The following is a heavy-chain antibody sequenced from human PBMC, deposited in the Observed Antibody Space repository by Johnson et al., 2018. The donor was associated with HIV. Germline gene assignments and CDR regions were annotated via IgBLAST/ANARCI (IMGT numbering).Heavy chain of an antibody. CDR3: ASFPTGRFTIFGVTQGAFDI. CDR1: GFTFSSYA. J-gene: IGHJ3*02. CDR2: ISYDGSNK. D-gene: IGHD3-3*01. Sequence: QVQLVESGGGVVQPGRSLRLSCAASGFTFSSYAMHWVRQAPGKGLEWVAVISYDGSNKYYADSVKGRFTISRDNSKNTLYLQINSLRAEDTAVYYCASFPTGRFTIFGVTQGAFDIWGQGTTVTVSS. V-gene: IGHV3-30-3*01.